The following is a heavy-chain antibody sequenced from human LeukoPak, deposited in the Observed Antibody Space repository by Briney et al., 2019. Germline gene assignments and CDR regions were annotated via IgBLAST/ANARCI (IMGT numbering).Heavy chain of an antibody. D-gene: IGHD4-17*01. V-gene: IGHV4-39*01. CDR2: IYYSGST. Sequence: SKTLSLTCTVSGGSISSSNYYWGWIRQPPGKGLEWIGSIYYSGSTYYNPSLKSRVTISVDTSKNQFSLKLSSVTAADTAVYYCAINDYGDYSFDYWGQGTLVTVSS. CDR1: GGSISSSNYY. CDR3: AINDYGDYSFDY. J-gene: IGHJ4*02.